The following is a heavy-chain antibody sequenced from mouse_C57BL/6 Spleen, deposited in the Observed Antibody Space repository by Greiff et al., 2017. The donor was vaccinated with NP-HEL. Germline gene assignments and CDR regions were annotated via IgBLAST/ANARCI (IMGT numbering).Heavy chain of an antibody. Sequence: QVQLQQPGAELVKPGASVKLSCKASGYTFTSYWMHWVKQRPGQGLEWIGMIHPNSGSTNYNEKFKSKAKLTVDKSSSTAYMQLSSLTSEDSAVYYCAGGSSGPWFAYWGQGTLVTVSA. D-gene: IGHD3-2*02. V-gene: IGHV1-64*01. J-gene: IGHJ3*01. CDR3: AGGSSGPWFAY. CDR2: IHPNSGST. CDR1: GYTFTSYW.